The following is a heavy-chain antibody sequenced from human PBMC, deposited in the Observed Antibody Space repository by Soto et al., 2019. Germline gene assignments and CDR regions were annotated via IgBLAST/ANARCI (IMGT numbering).Heavy chain of an antibody. CDR2: INAGNGNT. D-gene: IGHD1-7*01. CDR3: ARDPWNYVSGWFDP. CDR1: GYTFTSYA. J-gene: IGHJ5*02. V-gene: IGHV1-3*05. Sequence: QVQLVQSGAEEKKPGASVKVSCKASGYTFTSYAMHWVRQAPGQRLEWMGWINAGNGNTKYSQKFQGRVTINRDTSASTAYMELSSLRSEDTAVYYCARDPWNYVSGWFDPWGQGTLVTVSS.